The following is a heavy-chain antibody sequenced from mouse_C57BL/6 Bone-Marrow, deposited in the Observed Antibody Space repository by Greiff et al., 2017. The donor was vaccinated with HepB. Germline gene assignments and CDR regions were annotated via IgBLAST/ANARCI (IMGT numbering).Heavy chain of an antibody. D-gene: IGHD3-2*02. CDR3: ARGSDSSGYVGYFDV. J-gene: IGHJ1*03. V-gene: IGHV1-18*01. CDR1: GYTFTDYN. CDR2: INPNNGGT. Sequence: VQLQQSGPELVKPGASVKIPCKASGYTFTDYNMDWVKQSHGKSLEWIGDINPNNGGTIYNQKFKGKATLTVDKSSSTAYMELRSLTSEDTAVYYCARGSDSSGYVGYFDVWGTGTTVTVSS.